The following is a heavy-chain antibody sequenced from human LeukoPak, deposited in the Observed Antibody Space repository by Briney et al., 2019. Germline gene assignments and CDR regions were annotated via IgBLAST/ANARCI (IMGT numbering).Heavy chain of an antibody. Sequence: AQTLSLTCTVSGGSISSGDYYWSCIRQPPGKGLEWIGYIYYSGSTYYNPSLKSRVTISVDTSKNQFSLKLSSVTAADTAVYYCASLYCSSTSCYDYWGQGTLVTVSS. D-gene: IGHD2-2*01. V-gene: IGHV4-30-4*01. CDR2: IYYSGST. CDR3: ASLYCSSTSCYDY. J-gene: IGHJ4*02. CDR1: GGSISSGDYY.